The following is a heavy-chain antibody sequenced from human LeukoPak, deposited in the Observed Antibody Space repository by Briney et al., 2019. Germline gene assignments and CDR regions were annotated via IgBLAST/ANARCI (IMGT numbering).Heavy chain of an antibody. Sequence: KTSETLSLTCTVPGDSISGYYWAWIRQPAGKGLEWIGHIYAPGSSNYSPSFKSRVTMSIDMSNNQFSLRLNSVTAADTAMYYCARDLEDFDSPANDYWGQGTHVIVSP. CDR3: ARDLEDFDSPANDY. CDR2: IYAPGSS. J-gene: IGHJ4*02. V-gene: IGHV4-4*07. CDR1: GDSISGYY. D-gene: IGHD2-15*01.